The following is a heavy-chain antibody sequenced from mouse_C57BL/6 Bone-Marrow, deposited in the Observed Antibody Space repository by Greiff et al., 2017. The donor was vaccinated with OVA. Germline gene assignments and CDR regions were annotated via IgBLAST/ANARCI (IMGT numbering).Heavy chain of an antibody. Sequence: VQLQQSGTVLARPGASVKMSCKTSGYTFTSYWMHLVKQRPGQGLEWIGAIYPGNSDTSYNQKFKGKATLTAVTSASTAYMKLSSLTNEDSAVYYCAIGVLRYPFAYWGQGTLVTVSA. CDR2: IYPGNSDT. CDR3: AIGVLRYPFAY. D-gene: IGHD1-1*01. V-gene: IGHV1-5*01. CDR1: GYTFTSYW. J-gene: IGHJ3*01.